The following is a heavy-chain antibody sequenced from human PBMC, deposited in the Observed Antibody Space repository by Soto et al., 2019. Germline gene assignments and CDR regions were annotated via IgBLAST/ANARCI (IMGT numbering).Heavy chain of an antibody. J-gene: IGHJ6*03. CDR3: AREPYCSGGSCYSFSREYYYYMDV. CDR2: ISTDSTST. Sequence: GGSLRLSCAASGFTFSSYWMHWVRQAPGKGLVWVSRISTDSTSTNYADSVRGRFTISRDNAKNSLYLQMNSLRAEDTAVYYCAREPYCSGGSCYSFSREYYYYMDVWGKGTTVTVSS. D-gene: IGHD2-15*01. CDR1: GFTFSSYW. V-gene: IGHV3-74*01.